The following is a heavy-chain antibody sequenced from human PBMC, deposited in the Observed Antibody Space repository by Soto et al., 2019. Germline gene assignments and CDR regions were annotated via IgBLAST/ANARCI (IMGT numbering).Heavy chain of an antibody. CDR3: ARGRRGIVVVVGARRHYYFDY. Sequence: QVQLVQSGAEVKKPGASVKVSCQASGYTFTSYDINWVRQATGQGLEWMGWMNPNSGNTGYAQKFQGRVTMTRNTSISTAYMELSSLRSEDTAVYYCARGRRGIVVVVGARRHYYFDYWGQGTLVTVSS. CDR2: MNPNSGNT. J-gene: IGHJ4*02. CDR1: GYTFTSYD. D-gene: IGHD2-15*01. V-gene: IGHV1-8*01.